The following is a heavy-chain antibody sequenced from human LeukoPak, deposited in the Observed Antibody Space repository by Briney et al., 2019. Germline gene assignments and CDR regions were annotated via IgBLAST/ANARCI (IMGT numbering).Heavy chain of an antibody. J-gene: IGHJ5*02. Sequence: PSETLSLTCTVSGGSISSYYWSWIRQPPGKGLEWIGYIYYSGSTNYNPSLKSRVTISVDTSKNQFSLRLSSVTAADTAVYYCARVLTGYLRKWFDPWGQGTLVTVSS. CDR1: GGSISSYY. CDR3: ARVLTGYLRKWFDP. CDR2: IYYSGST. D-gene: IGHD3-9*01. V-gene: IGHV4-59*12.